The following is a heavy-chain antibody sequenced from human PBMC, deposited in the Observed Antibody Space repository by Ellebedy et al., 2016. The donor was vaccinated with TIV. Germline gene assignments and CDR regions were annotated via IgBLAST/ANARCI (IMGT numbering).Heavy chain of an antibody. Sequence: GESLKISCAASGFTFSDYYMSWIRQAPGKGLEWVSYISSSGSTIYYADSVKGRFTISRDNAKNSLYLQMNSLRAEDTAVYYCARLGTAYDAFDIWGQGTMVTVSS. CDR1: GFTFSDYY. CDR3: ARLGTAYDAFDI. CDR2: ISSSGSTI. D-gene: IGHD5-18*01. V-gene: IGHV3-11*01. J-gene: IGHJ3*02.